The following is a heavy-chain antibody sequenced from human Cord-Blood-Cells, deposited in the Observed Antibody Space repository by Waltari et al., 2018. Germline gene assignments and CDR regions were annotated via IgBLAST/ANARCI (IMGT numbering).Heavy chain of an antibody. J-gene: IGHJ4*02. CDR3: TTRPPSVVGATDY. CDR1: GFTFSGSA. D-gene: IGHD1-26*01. CDR2: IRSKANSYAT. V-gene: IGHV3-73*01. Sequence: EVQLVESGGGLVQPGGSLKLSCAASGFTFSGSAMHWVRQASGKGLEWVGRIRSKANSYATAYAASVKGRFTISRDDSKNTAYLKMNSLKTEDTAVYYCTTRPPSVVGATDYWGQGTLVTVSS.